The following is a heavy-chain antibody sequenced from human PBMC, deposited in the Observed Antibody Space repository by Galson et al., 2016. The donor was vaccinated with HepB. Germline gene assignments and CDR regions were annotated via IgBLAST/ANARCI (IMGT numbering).Heavy chain of an antibody. V-gene: IGHV1-46*01. CDR3: ARARFGGNSKGHMAY. CDR2: IHPSGGIT. J-gene: IGHJ4*02. Sequence: SVKVSCKASGYSFTNYNMHWVRQAPGQGLEWLGIIHPSGGITAYAQNFQGRVTMTRDTSTSTVYMELSSLKSEDTAVYYCARARFGGNSKGHMAYWGQGTLVTVSS. D-gene: IGHD4-23*01. CDR1: GYSFTNYN.